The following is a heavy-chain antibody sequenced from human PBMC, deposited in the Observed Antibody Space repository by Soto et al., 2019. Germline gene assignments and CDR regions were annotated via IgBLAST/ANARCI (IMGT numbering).Heavy chain of an antibody. CDR1: GGSISSGSHS. CDR2: IYHSGIT. CDR3: ARQKYYDTSGYYYAFDS. J-gene: IGHJ4*02. V-gene: IGHV4-30-2*03. D-gene: IGHD3-22*01. Sequence: SETLSLTCAVSGGSISSGSHSWSWIRQPPGKGLEWIGYIYHSGITYYNPSLKSRVTISVDTSKNQFSLKLSSVTAADTAVYYCARQKYYDTSGYYYAFDSWGQGALVTVCS.